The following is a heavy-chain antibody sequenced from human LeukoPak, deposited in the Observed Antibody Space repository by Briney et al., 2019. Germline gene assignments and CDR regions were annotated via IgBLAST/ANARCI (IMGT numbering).Heavy chain of an antibody. CDR3: ARDLYYYDSSGYYSTGAFDI. J-gene: IGHJ3*02. Sequence: GTSLRLSCAASGFTFSSYSMNWVRQAPGKGLEWVSYISSSSSTIYYADSVKGRFTISRDNAKNSLYLQMNSLRAEDTAVYYCARDLYYYDSSGYYSTGAFDIWGQGTMVTVSS. V-gene: IGHV3-48*04. D-gene: IGHD3-22*01. CDR2: ISSSSSTI. CDR1: GFTFSSYS.